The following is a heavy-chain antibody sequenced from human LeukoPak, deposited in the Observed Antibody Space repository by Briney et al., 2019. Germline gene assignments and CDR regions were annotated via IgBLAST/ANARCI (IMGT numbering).Heavy chain of an antibody. J-gene: IGHJ4*02. CDR2: IYYTGAT. D-gene: IGHD1-1*01. Sequence: PSETLSLTCTVSGGSISTDHYHWAWIRQPPGKGLEWVASIYYTGATYYNLSLKSRLTISIDTSNNQFSLTLSSVRAADTAVYYCATGYTTGSDYWGQGTLVTVSS. CDR3: ATGYTTGSDY. V-gene: IGHV4-39*01. CDR1: GGSISTDHYH.